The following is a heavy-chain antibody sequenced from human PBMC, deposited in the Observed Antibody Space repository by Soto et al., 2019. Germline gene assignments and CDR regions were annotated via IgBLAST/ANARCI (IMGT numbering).Heavy chain of an antibody. CDR2: IYHSGST. V-gene: IGHV4-4*02. D-gene: IGHD6-19*01. J-gene: IGHJ4*02. CDR1: GGSISSSNW. Sequence: SETLSLTCAVSGGSISSSNWWSWVRQPPGKGLEWIGEIYHSGSTNYNPSLKSRVTISVDKSKNQFSLKLSFVTAADTAVYYCARLGPWLAWYYFDYWGQGTLVT. CDR3: ARLGPWLAWYYFDY.